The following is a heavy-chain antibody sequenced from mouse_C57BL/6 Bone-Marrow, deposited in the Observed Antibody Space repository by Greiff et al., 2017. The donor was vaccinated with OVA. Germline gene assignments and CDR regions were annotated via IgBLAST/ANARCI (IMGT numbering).Heavy chain of an antibody. Sequence: QVQLQQPGAELVKPGASVKVSCKASGYTFTSYWMPWVKQRPGQGLGGIGRIHPSDSDTNYNQKFKGKATLTVDKSSSTAYMQLSSLTSEDSAVYFCARDVSSGYEAWFAYWDQGTLVTVSA. J-gene: IGHJ3*01. CDR1: GYTFTSYW. D-gene: IGHD3-2*02. CDR2: IHPSDSDT. V-gene: IGHV1-74*01. CDR3: ARDVSSGYEAWFAY.